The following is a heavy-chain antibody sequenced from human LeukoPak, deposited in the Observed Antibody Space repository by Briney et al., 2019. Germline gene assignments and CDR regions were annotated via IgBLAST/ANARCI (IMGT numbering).Heavy chain of an antibody. CDR3: ARATYSGYDWDFDY. CDR1: GGSISSGSYY. CDR2: IYTSGST. J-gene: IGHJ4*02. D-gene: IGHD5-12*01. V-gene: IGHV4-61*02. Sequence: SETLSLTCTVSGGSISSGSYYWSWIRQPAGKGLEWIGCIYTSGSTNYNPSLKSRDTMSVDTSKNQFSLKLSSVTAADTAVYYCARATYSGYDWDFDYWGQGTLVTVSS.